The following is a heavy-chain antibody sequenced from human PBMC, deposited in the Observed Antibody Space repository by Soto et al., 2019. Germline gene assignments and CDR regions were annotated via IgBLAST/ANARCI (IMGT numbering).Heavy chain of an antibody. CDR2: IYYSGTT. CDR1: GGSISSYY. D-gene: IGHD1-26*01. V-gene: IGHV4-59*08. Sequence: SETLSLTCTVSGGSISSYYWSWIRQPPGKGLEWIGYIYYSGTTNYNPSLKSRVTMSVDTPKNQFSLELTSVTAADTAVYYCARGSGNPYFDYWGQGTLVTVSS. CDR3: ARGSGNPYFDY. J-gene: IGHJ4*02.